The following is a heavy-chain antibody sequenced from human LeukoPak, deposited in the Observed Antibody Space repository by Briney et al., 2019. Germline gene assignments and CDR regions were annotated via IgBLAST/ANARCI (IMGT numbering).Heavy chain of an antibody. CDR3: AKEHRSGWNLISFDL. V-gene: IGHV3-23*01. CDR2: ISSSSATT. J-gene: IGHJ4*02. D-gene: IGHD6-19*01. CDR1: GFTFNTYA. Sequence: PGGSLRLSCAASGFTFNTYAMSWVRQAPGKGLEWVSGISSSSATTYYADSVKGRFGISRDNSHSTLFLQLNGLRAEDTAVYYCAKEHRSGWNLISFDLWGQGTLVTVSS.